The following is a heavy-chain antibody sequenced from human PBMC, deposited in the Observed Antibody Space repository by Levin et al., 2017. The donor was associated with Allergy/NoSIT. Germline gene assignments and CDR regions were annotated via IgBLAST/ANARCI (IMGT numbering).Heavy chain of an antibody. D-gene: IGHD2-2*01. CDR3: ARGGCSSTSCLDY. CDR1: GFTFSGYA. V-gene: IGHV3-64*04. Sequence: GESLKISCSASGFTFSGYAMHWVRQASGKALEYVSSISSDGAATYYADSVKGRSTISRDNSKDTLFLQVNSLRPEDTAVYYCARGGCSSTSCLDYWGQGTLVTVSS. CDR2: ISSDGAAT. J-gene: IGHJ4*02.